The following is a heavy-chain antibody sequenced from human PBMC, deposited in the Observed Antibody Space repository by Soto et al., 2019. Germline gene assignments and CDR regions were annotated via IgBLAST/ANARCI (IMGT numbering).Heavy chain of an antibody. V-gene: IGHV4-31*03. D-gene: IGHD2-2*02. CDR1: GGSISSGDYY. CDR3: ARSPYTTTYFDY. Sequence: SETLSLTCTVSGGSISSGDYYWAWIRQHPGKGLEWIGHIHYSGDTYYNLSLKSRLTMSVDTSKNQFSLRLKSVTDADTAVYFCARSPYTTTYFDYWGQGTLVTVSS. J-gene: IGHJ4*02. CDR2: IHYSGDT.